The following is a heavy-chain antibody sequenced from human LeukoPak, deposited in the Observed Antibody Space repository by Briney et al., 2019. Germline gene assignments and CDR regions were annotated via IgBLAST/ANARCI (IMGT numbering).Heavy chain of an antibody. Sequence: QPGGSLRLSCAASGITFSSYSMNWVRQAPGKGLEWISYLSSDNYTIYYADSVKGRFIISRDNAKDSLYLQMNSLRAEDTAVYYCARVATDGGGLDPWGQGTLVTVSS. V-gene: IGHV3-48*01. CDR3: ARVATDGGGLDP. D-gene: IGHD3-16*01. CDR2: LSSDNYTI. J-gene: IGHJ5*02. CDR1: GITFSSYS.